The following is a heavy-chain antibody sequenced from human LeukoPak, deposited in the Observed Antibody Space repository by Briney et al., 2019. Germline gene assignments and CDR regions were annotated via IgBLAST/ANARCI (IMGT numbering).Heavy chain of an antibody. V-gene: IGHV1-2*02. J-gene: IGHJ4*02. CDR1: GYTFTGYY. CDR3: ARMAVAGTGIFDY. CDR2: INPNSGGT. D-gene: IGHD6-19*01. Sequence: ASVKVSCKAPGYTFTGYYMHWVRQAPGQGLEWMGWINPNSGGTNYAQKFQGRVTMTRDTSISTAYMELSRLRSDDTAVYYCARMAVAGTGIFDYWGQGTLVTVSS.